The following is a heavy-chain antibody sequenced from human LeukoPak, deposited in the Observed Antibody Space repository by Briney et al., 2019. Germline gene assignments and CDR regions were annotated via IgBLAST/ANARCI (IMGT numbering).Heavy chain of an antibody. Sequence: SETLSLTCTVSGGSFSRYSWIWIRQLAGKGLEWIGRIYTSESTNYNPSLKSRVTISVDKSKDQFSLKLSSVTAADTAVYYCARVGSGDYSPFDYWGQGTLVTVSS. CDR2: IYTSEST. D-gene: IGHD1-26*01. CDR3: ARVGSGDYSPFDY. V-gene: IGHV4-4*07. J-gene: IGHJ4*02. CDR1: GGSFSRYS.